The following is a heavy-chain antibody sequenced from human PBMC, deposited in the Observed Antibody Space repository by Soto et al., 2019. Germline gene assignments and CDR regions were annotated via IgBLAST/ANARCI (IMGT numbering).Heavy chain of an antibody. J-gene: IGHJ4*02. CDR1: GYTFTSYG. CDR2: ISAYNGNT. CDR3: ARASSEHILTGYYPDY. Sequence: ASVKVSCKASGYTFTSYGISWVQQAPGQGLEWMGWISAYNGNTNYAQKLQGRVTMTTDTSTSTAYMELRSLRSDDTAVYYCARASSEHILTGYYPDYWGQGTLVTVSS. D-gene: IGHD3-9*01. V-gene: IGHV1-18*01.